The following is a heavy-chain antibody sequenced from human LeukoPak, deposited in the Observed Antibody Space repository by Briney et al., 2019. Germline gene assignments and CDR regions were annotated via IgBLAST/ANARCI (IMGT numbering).Heavy chain of an antibody. CDR3: AMEYYGSGSYLRFDP. CDR2: ISSSSSNI. CDR1: RLTLSRYS. V-gene: IGHV3-48*01. Sequence: GGPLSLFCGACRLTLSRYSMIWARRARGEGLEWVSYISSSSSNIYYADSVKGRFTISRDNPKNSLYLEMNSLRAEGRAVYCCAMEYYGSGSYLRFDPWGQGTLVTVSS. D-gene: IGHD3-10*01. J-gene: IGHJ5*02.